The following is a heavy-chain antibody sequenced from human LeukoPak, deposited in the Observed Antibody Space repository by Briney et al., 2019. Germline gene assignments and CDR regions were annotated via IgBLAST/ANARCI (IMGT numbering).Heavy chain of an antibody. J-gene: IGHJ6*03. CDR2: ISSSSSYI. CDR1: GFTFSSYS. V-gene: IGHV3-21*01. D-gene: IGHD4-11*01. CDR3: ARDSDYSNYVSSYYYYYYMDV. Sequence: GGSLRLSCAASGFTFSSYSMNWVRQAPGKGLEWVSSISSSSSYIYYADSVKGRFTISRDNAKNSLYLQMNSLRAEDTAVYYCARDSDYSNYVSSYYYYYYMDVWGKGTTVTVSS.